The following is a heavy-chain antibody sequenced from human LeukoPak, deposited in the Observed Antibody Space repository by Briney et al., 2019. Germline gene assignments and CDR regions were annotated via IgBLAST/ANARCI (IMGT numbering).Heavy chain of an antibody. CDR3: ARRGTTETDFDY. V-gene: IGHV4-34*01. D-gene: IGHD2/OR15-2a*01. Sequence: PSETLSLTCTVSGGSISTYYWGWIRQPPGKGLEWIGEINHSGSTNYNPSLKSRVTISVDTSKNQFSLKLSSVTAADTAVYYCARRGTTETDFDYWGQGTLVTVSS. CDR1: GGSISTYY. J-gene: IGHJ4*02. CDR2: INHSGST.